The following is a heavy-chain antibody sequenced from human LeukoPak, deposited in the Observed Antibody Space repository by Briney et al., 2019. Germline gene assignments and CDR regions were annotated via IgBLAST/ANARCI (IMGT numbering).Heavy chain of an antibody. CDR1: GYTFTSYY. V-gene: IGHV1-2*02. CDR3: ARDSTLRPFDH. CDR2: INPNGGGT. Sequence: ASVKVSCKASGYTFTSYYIHWVRQVPGQGLESMGWINPNGGGTYYAQKFHGRVTMTRDTSISTAYMELSRLGSDDTAVYYCARDSTLRPFDHWGQGTLVTVSS. D-gene: IGHD3-16*01. J-gene: IGHJ4*02.